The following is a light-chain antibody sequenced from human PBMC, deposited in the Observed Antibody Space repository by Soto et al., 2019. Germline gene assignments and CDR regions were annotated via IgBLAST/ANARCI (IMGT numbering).Light chain of an antibody. J-gene: IGKJ1*01. CDR3: QQYYRKAT. Sequence: DIQMTQSPSTLSASVGDRVTITCRASQSITNWLAWYQQKPGKAPKPLIYMASSLESGVPSRFSGSGGGTEFTLTISSLQPYDFSTYYCQQYYRKATFGQGTKVEIK. CDR1: QSITNW. V-gene: IGKV1-5*03. CDR2: MAS.